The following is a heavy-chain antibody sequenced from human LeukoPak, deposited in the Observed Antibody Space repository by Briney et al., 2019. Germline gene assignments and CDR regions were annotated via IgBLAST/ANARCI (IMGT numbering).Heavy chain of an antibody. Sequence: PGGSLRLSCAGSGFTFSSYSMNWVRQAPGKGLEWVSSISYTSSYIHYADSVKGRFTISRDNAKNSLFLQMNSLRAEDTATYYCASDIVATSGDFWGQGTLVSVSS. CDR1: GFTFSSYS. J-gene: IGHJ4*02. CDR2: ISYTSSYI. D-gene: IGHD5-12*01. V-gene: IGHV3-21*04. CDR3: ASDIVATSGDF.